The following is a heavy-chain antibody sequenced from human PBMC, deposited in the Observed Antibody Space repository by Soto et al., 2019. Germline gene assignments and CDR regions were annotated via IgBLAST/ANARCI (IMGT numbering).Heavy chain of an antibody. D-gene: IGHD5-12*01. CDR1: GGTFSSYT. J-gene: IGHJ4*02. CDR3: ARYQGIVATIYPYFDY. CDR2: IIPILGIA. Sequence: QVQLVQSGAEVKKPGSSVKVSCKASGGTFSSYTISWVRQAPGQGLEWMGRIIPILGIANYAQKFQGRVTITADKSTSTAYMELSSLRSEDTAVYYCARYQGIVATIYPYFDYWGQGTLVTVSS. V-gene: IGHV1-69*02.